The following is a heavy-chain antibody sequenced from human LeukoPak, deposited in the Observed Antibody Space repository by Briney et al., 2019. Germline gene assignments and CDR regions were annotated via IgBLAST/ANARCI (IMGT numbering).Heavy chain of an antibody. J-gene: IGHJ6*02. CDR1: GYTFTSYG. CDR2: ISAYNGNT. Sequence: ASVKVSCKASGYTFTSYGISWVRQAPGQGLEWMGWISAYNGNTNYAQKLQGRVTMTTDTSTSTAYMELRSLRSDDTAVYYCARLIAVAGNEDYYYGMDVWGQGTTVTVSS. D-gene: IGHD6-19*01. V-gene: IGHV1-18*04. CDR3: ARLIAVAGNEDYYYGMDV.